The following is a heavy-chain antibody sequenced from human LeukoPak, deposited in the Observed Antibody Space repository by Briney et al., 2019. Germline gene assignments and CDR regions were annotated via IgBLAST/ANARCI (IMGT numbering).Heavy chain of an antibody. V-gene: IGHV3-74*01. D-gene: IGHD4-23*01. CDR3: AKEDYGGYLDY. CDR1: GFTFSSYW. Sequence: GGSLRLSCAASGFTFSSYWMHWVRQAPGKGLVWVSRINSDGNSTTYADSVKGRFTISRDNAKSTVHLQMNSLRAEDTAVYYCAKEDYGGYLDYWGQGTLVTVSS. J-gene: IGHJ4*02. CDR2: INSDGNST.